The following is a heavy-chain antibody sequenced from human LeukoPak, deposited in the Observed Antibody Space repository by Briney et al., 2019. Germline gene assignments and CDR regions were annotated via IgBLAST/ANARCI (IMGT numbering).Heavy chain of an antibody. J-gene: IGHJ4*02. V-gene: IGHV4-59*08. D-gene: IGHD3-10*02. Sequence: SETLSLTCTVSGRSISSYYWSWIRQPPGKGLEWIGYIYYSGSTNYNPSLKSRVTISVNTSKNQFSLKLSSVTAADTAVYYCASMSGSYYFDYWGQGTLVTVSS. CDR1: GRSISSYY. CDR2: IYYSGST. CDR3: ASMSGSYYFDY.